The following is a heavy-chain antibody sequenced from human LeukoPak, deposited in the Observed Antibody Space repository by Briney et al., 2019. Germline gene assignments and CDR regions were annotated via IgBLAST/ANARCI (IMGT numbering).Heavy chain of an antibody. CDR2: ISGSGRIT. J-gene: IGHJ4*02. CDR3: AKDSSICTSTSCYPSPFDY. V-gene: IGHV3-23*01. D-gene: IGHD2-2*01. CDR1: GYTFSRYA. Sequence: PGGSLRLSCAGSGYTFSRYAKSWVRQAAGKGLEWVSAISGSGRITYYADSVKGRFTNSRDIPKNTLYLQMNGLRANDTAVYCCAKDSSICTSTSCYPSPFDYWGQRTLVTVSS.